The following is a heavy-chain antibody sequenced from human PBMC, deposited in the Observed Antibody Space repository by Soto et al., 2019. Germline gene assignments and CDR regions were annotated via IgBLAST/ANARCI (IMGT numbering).Heavy chain of an antibody. V-gene: IGHV3-30*04. CDR3: ARDREGLLRYLVPSLD. CDR1: GFIFSNYA. Sequence: PGGSLRLSCAASGFIFSNYAMHWVRQAPGKGLEWVAVILNDGSNKYHADSVKGRFTISRDNSKNTLYLQMNSLRAEDTAVYYCARDREGLLRYLVPSLDWGQGTLATVSS. J-gene: IGHJ4*02. D-gene: IGHD3-9*01. CDR2: ILNDGSNK.